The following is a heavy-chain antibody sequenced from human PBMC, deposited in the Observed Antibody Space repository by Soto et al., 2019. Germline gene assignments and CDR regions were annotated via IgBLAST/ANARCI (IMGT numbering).Heavy chain of an antibody. CDR3: AGRYCTGGSCYRP. J-gene: IGHJ4*02. CDR2: INHDGIT. V-gene: IGHV4-34*01. D-gene: IGHD2-15*01. CDR1: GGSFSGYY. Sequence: QVQLQQWGAGLLKPSETLSLTSAISGGSFSGYYWSWIRQPPGKGLEWIGEINHDGITNYNPSLKSRVTISLDTSKNQFSLKLTSVTASDTAVYYCAGRYCTGGSCYRPWGQGTLVTVSS.